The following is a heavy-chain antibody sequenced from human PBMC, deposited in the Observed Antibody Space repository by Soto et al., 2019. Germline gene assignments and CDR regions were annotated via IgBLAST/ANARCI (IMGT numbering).Heavy chain of an antibody. D-gene: IGHD5-12*01. CDR2: ISYDGSNK. V-gene: IGHV3-30-3*01. Sequence: QVQLVESGGGVVQPGRSLRLSCAASGFTFSSYAMHWVRQAPGKGLEWVAVISYDGSNKYYADSVKGRFTISRDNSKNTLYLQMNSLRAEDTAVYYCARDNGYCGYPGDGMDVWGQGTTVTVSS. CDR3: ARDNGYCGYPGDGMDV. CDR1: GFTFSSYA. J-gene: IGHJ6*02.